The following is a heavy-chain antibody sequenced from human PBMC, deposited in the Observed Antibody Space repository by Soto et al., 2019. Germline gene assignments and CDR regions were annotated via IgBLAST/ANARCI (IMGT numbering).Heavy chain of an antibody. CDR3: ATAPLGGDSPIDY. D-gene: IGHD2-21*02. V-gene: IGHV1-3*01. Sequence: ASVKVSCKASGYTFTSYAMHWVRQAPGQRLEWMGWINAGNGNTKYSQKFQGRVTITRDTSASTAYMELSSLRSEDTAVYYCATAPLGGDSPIDYWGQGTLVTSPQ. CDR1: GYTFTSYA. J-gene: IGHJ4*02. CDR2: INAGNGNT.